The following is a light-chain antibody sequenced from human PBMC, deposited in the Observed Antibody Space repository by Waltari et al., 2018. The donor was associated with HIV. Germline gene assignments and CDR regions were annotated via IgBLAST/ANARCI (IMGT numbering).Light chain of an antibody. J-gene: IGLJ3*02. CDR3: QTWDTGIRV. V-gene: IGLV4-69*01. CDR2: VNSDGSY. CDR1: SGYTAYA. Sequence: QLVLTQSASASAPLGASVKLTCTLSSGYTAYAIAWHQQQAEKGPRYLMKVNSDGSYSRGDGIPDRFSGSSSEAERYLTISSLQSEDEADYYCQTWDTGIRVFGGGTKLTVL.